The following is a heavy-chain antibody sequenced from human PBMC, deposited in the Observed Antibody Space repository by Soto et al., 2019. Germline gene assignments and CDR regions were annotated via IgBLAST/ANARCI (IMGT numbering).Heavy chain of an antibody. J-gene: IGHJ4*02. D-gene: IGHD2-15*01. CDR2: MGGTGGST. CDR3: AKVPGLLLFYYFDY. Sequence: EVQLLESGGGLVQPGGSLRLSCAASGFTFRNYGMHWVRQAPGKGLEWVSAMGGTGGSTYYADSVKGRFTISRDNSKNTLYLQMNSLRAEDTAVYYCAKVPGLLLFYYFDYWGQGTLVTVSS. V-gene: IGHV3-23*01. CDR1: GFTFRNYG.